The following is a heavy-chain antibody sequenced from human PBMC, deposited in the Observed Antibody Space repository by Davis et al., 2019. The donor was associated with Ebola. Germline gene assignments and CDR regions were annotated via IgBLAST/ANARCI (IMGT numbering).Heavy chain of an antibody. J-gene: IGHJ4*02. CDR2: IYPGDSDT. Sequence: KVSCKGSGYSFTSYWIAWVRQMPGKGLEWMGMIYPGDSDTRYSPSFQGQVTISADKSISTAYLQWSSLKASDTAMYYCARPLDSSGWSPPFDYWGQGTLVTVSS. V-gene: IGHV5-51*01. CDR3: ARPLDSSGWSPPFDY. CDR1: GYSFTSYW. D-gene: IGHD6-19*01.